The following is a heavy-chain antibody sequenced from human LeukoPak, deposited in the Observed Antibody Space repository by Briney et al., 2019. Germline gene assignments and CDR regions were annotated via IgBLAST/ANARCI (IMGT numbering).Heavy chain of an antibody. CDR2: ISASGAVP. J-gene: IGHJ4*02. D-gene: IGHD3-22*01. Sequence: KPGGSLRLSCAASGFRFDSFYVGWIRQVPGKGLDYIAFISASGAVPYYAESVKGRFTISRDNAKNSVSLQMNSLSADDTAVYYCARSLIVASEDYWGQGTLVTVSS. V-gene: IGHV3-11*04. CDR1: GFRFDSFY. CDR3: ARSLIVASEDY.